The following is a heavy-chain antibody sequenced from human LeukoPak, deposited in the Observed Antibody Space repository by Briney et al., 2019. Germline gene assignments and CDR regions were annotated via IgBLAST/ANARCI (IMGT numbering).Heavy chain of an antibody. CDR2: ISSSSSTI. CDR3: ARDTRSLMDV. CDR1: GFTFSTYS. Sequence: HPGGSLRLSCAASGFTFSTYSMNWVRQAPGKGLEWVSYISSSSSTIYYADSVKGRFTISRDNAENSLYLQMNSLRAEDTAVYYCARDTRSLMDVWGQGTTVTVSS. J-gene: IGHJ6*02. V-gene: IGHV3-48*01. D-gene: IGHD3-16*02.